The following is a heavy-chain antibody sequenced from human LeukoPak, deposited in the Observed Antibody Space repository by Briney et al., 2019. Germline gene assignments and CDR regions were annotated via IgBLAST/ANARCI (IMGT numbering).Heavy chain of an antibody. CDR3: ARENTMIRGVPRGFDI. CDR2: INQDGSEK. CDR1: GFTFSSYW. J-gene: IGHJ3*02. D-gene: IGHD3-10*01. Sequence: GGSLRLSCAASGFTFSSYWMSWVRQAPGKGLEWVANINQDGSEKYYVDSVKGRFTISRDNSKNTLYLQMNSLRAEDTAVYYCARENTMIRGVPRGFDIWGQGTMVTVSS. V-gene: IGHV3-7*01.